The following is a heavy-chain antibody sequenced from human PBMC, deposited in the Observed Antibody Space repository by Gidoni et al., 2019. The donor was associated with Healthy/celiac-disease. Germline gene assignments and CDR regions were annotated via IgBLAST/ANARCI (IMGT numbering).Heavy chain of an antibody. CDR3: ARHMAPYYYYGMDV. CDR1: GGSISSSSYY. J-gene: IGHJ6*02. D-gene: IGHD3-10*01. Sequence: QLQLQESGPGLVKPSETLSLTCTVSGGSISSSSYYWGWIRQPPGKGLEWIGSIYYSGSTYYNPSLKSRVTISVDTSKNQFSLKLSSVTAADTAVYYCARHMAPYYYYGMDVWGQGTTVTVSS. V-gene: IGHV4-39*01. CDR2: IYYSGST.